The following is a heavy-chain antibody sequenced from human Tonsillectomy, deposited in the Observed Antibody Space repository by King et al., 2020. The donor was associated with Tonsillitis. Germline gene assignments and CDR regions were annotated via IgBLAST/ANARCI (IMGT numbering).Heavy chain of an antibody. Sequence: QVQLQESGPGLVKPSETLSLTCTVSGGSVTSGSNYWSWIRQPPGKGREWIGFIYYTGSTNYNPSRMSRVTMSVDTSKNQFSLQLSSVTAADTAVYYCARDEVYNYDSSGYSVGWFDCWGQGTLVTVSS. CDR3: ARDEVYNYDSSGYSVGWFDC. CDR2: IYYTGST. D-gene: IGHD3-22*01. V-gene: IGHV4-61*01. J-gene: IGHJ5*01. CDR1: GGSVTSGSNY.